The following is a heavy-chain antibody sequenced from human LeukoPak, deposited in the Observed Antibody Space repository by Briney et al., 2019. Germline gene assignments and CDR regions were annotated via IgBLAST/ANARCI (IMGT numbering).Heavy chain of an antibody. Sequence: ASVKVSCKASGGTFSSYAISWVRQAPGQGLEWMGWISAYNGNTNYAQKLQGRVTMTTDTSTSTAYMELRSLRSDDTAVYYCARDKVGYCSGGSCYSAEYFQHWGQGTLVTVSS. V-gene: IGHV1-18*01. CDR1: GGTFSSYA. D-gene: IGHD2-15*01. CDR3: ARDKVGYCSGGSCYSAEYFQH. J-gene: IGHJ1*01. CDR2: ISAYNGNT.